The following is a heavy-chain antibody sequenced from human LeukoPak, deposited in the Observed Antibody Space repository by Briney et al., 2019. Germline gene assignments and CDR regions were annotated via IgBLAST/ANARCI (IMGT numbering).Heavy chain of an antibody. Sequence: SVKVSCKTSGGTFSTYAISWVRQAPGQGLEWMGGIIPIFGTSNYAQKFQGRVTITADESTSTAYMELSSLRSEDTAVYYCASAERNYYDSSGYYPPARAWGQGTLVTVSS. CDR1: GGTFSTYA. CDR2: IIPIFGTS. D-gene: IGHD3-22*01. J-gene: IGHJ4*02. CDR3: ASAERNYYDSSGYYPPARA. V-gene: IGHV1-69*01.